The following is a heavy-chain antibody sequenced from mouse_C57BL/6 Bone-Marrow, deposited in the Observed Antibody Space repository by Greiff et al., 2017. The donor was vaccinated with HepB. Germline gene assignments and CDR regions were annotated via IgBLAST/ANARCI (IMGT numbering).Heavy chain of an antibody. D-gene: IGHD1-1*01. Sequence: EVQLQESGAELVKPGASVKLSCTASGFNIKDYYMHWVKQRTEQGLEWIGRIDPEDGETKYAPKFQGKATITAATSSNTASLPLSSLTSEDTAVYYCAITTVVASYYYAMDYWGQGTSVTVSS. J-gene: IGHJ4*01. V-gene: IGHV14-2*01. CDR3: AITTVVASYYYAMDY. CDR1: GFNIKDYY. CDR2: IDPEDGET.